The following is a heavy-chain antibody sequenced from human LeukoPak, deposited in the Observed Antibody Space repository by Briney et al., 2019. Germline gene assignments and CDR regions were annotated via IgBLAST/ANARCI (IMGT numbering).Heavy chain of an antibody. CDR1: GFTFSSYA. CDR2: ISGSGGNT. J-gene: IGHJ6*02. Sequence: GGSLRLSCAASGFTFSSYAMSWVRQAPGKGLQWVSSISGSGGNTYYADSVKGRFTISRDNSNNTLYLQMNSLRVEDTAVYFCAKEGGEYVAHGFTCDAMDFWGQGTTVTVSS. V-gene: IGHV3-23*01. D-gene: IGHD4-17*01. CDR3: AKEGGEYVAHGFTCDAMDF.